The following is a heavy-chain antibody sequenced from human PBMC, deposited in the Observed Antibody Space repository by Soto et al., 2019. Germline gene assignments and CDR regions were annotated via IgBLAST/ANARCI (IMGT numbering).Heavy chain of an antibody. CDR3: ARSVFP. CDR2: IYYSGST. J-gene: IGHJ5*02. V-gene: IGHV4-31*02. Sequence: WTWIRQHPGKGLEWIGYIYYSGSTYYNPSLKSRVTISVDTSKNQFSLKLSSVTAADTAVYYCARSVFPWGQVTLVTVSS.